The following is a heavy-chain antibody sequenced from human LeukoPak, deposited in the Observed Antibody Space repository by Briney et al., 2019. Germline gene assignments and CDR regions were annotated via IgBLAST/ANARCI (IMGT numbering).Heavy chain of an antibody. CDR3: ARAFPFDDYGDPDAFDI. J-gene: IGHJ3*02. D-gene: IGHD4-17*01. CDR1: GVSMSSGAFY. V-gene: IGHV4-30-4*08. CDR2: IYFSGST. Sequence: SQTLSLTCTVSGVSMSSGAFYWSWIRQHPGKGLEWIGNIYFSGSTYYNPSLKSRVTISVDRSKNQFSLKLTSVTAADTAVYYCARAFPFDDYGDPDAFDIWGQGTMVTVSS.